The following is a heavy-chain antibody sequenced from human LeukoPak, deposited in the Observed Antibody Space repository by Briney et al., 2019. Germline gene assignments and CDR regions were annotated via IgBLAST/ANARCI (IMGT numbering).Heavy chain of an antibody. CDR2: IYWDDDK. CDR1: GFSLSTRGVG. J-gene: IGHJ4*02. Sequence: QSGPTLVNPTQTLTLTFTFSGFSLSTRGVGVGWIRQPPGKALERLALIYWDDDKRYSPSPKSRLTITKDTSKNQVVLTMTNMDPVDTATYYCAHMTPRADYFDYWGQGTLVTASS. D-gene: IGHD6-6*01. CDR3: AHMTPRADYFDY. V-gene: IGHV2-5*02.